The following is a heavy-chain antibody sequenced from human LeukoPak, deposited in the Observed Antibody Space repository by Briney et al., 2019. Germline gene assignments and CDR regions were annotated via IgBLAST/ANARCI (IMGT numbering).Heavy chain of an antibody. CDR3: ARILYSSSWVDY. CDR1: GGSISSRSYY. CDR2: ISDSGNT. D-gene: IGHD6-13*01. J-gene: IGHJ4*02. Sequence: SETLSLTCTVSGGSISSRSYYWGWIRQPPGKGLEWIGKISDSGNTYYSPSLRSRVTISIDMSKNQFSLKLSSVTAADTAVYYCARILYSSSWVDYWGQGTLVTVSS. V-gene: IGHV4-39*07.